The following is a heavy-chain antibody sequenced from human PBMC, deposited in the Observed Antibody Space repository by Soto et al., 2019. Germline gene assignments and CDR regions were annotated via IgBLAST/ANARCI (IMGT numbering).Heavy chain of an antibody. Sequence: GGSLRLSCAASVFTFSSDAMSWVRQAPGKGLEWVSAISGSGGSTYYADSVKGRFTISRDNSKNTLYLQMNSLRAEDTAVYYCAKTSGQWLVDDAFDIWGQGTMVTVSS. CDR3: AKTSGQWLVDDAFDI. D-gene: IGHD6-19*01. CDR2: ISGSGGST. CDR1: VFTFSSDA. V-gene: IGHV3-23*01. J-gene: IGHJ3*02.